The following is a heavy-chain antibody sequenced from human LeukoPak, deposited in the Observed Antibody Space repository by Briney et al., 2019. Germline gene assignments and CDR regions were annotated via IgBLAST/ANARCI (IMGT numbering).Heavy chain of an antibody. D-gene: IGHD6-19*01. CDR2: ISYDGSNK. Sequence: GRSLGLSCTTSGFTFTNYGINWVRQAPGKGLEWVAVISYDGSNKYYADSVKGRFTISRDNSKNTLYLQMNSLRAEDTAVYYCARELESSGWYSTYYYYYGMDVWGQGTTVTVSS. V-gene: IGHV3-30*19. CDR1: GFTFTNYG. J-gene: IGHJ6*02. CDR3: ARELESSGWYSTYYYYYGMDV.